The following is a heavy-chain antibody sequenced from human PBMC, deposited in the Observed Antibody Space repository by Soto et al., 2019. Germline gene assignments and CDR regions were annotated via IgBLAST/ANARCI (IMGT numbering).Heavy chain of an antibody. CDR3: ARGYGHHENYYYYYGMDV. CDR2: MNPNSGNT. Sequence: QVQLVQSGAEVKKPGDSVKVSCKASGYTFTSYDINWVRQATGQGLEWMGWMNPNSGNTGYAQKFQGRVTMTRNTSISTAYMELSSLRSEDTAVYYCARGYGHHENYYYYYGMDVWGQGTTVTVSS. CDR1: GYTFTSYD. V-gene: IGHV1-8*01. J-gene: IGHJ6*02. D-gene: IGHD4-17*01.